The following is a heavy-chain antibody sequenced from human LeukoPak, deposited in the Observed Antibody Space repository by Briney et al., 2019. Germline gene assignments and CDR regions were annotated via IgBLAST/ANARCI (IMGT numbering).Heavy chain of an antibody. D-gene: IGHD6-19*01. CDR2: IDPSDSYT. V-gene: IGHV5-10-1*01. CDR3: ARLSSKQWLVHPVDY. Sequence: GASLMISCKGSGSIFTSYWISWVRQMPGKGLEWRGRIDPSDSYTNYSPSFQGHVTISADKSISTAYLQWSSLKASDTAMYYCARLSSKQWLVHPVDYWGQGTLVTVSS. CDR1: GSIFTSYW. J-gene: IGHJ4*02.